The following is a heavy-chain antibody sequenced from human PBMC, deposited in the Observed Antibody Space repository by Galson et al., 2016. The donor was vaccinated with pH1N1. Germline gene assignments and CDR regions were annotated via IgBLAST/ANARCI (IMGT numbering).Heavy chain of an antibody. J-gene: IGHJ4*02. CDR1: GFTISDYW. Sequence: SLRLSCASSGFTISDYWMTWVRQAPGKGLEWVANIKQDGSEKYYVDSVKGRFTISRDNAKSSLYLQMNSLRAEDTAVYYCARGALGMGFDSWGQGTLVTDSS. CDR2: IKQDGSEK. CDR3: ARGALGMGFDS. V-gene: IGHV3-7*01. D-gene: IGHD7-27*01.